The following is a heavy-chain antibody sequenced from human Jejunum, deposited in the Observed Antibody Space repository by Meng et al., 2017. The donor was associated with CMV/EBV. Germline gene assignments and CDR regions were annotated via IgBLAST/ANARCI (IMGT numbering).Heavy chain of an antibody. Sequence: FTFSTSGMHWVRLAPGRGLEWVAFIRYDGNNKYYTDSVKGRFTISRDNSRSTLFLQMNSLGVEDTAVYYCAKDLGASGWFETFDSWGQGTLVTVSS. V-gene: IGHV3-30*02. CDR1: FTFSTSG. J-gene: IGHJ4*02. D-gene: IGHD6-19*01. CDR3: AKDLGASGWFETFDS. CDR2: IRYDGNNK.